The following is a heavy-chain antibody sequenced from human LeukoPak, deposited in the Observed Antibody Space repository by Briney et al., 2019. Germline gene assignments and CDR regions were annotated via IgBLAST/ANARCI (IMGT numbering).Heavy chain of an antibody. CDR2: IYYSGST. D-gene: IGHD6-13*01. V-gene: IGHV4-59*08. CDR3: ARRDSSSCIDY. Sequence: SETLSLTCTVSGGSPSSYYWSWIRQPPGKGLDWIGYIYYSGSTNYNPSLKSRVTISVDTSKNQFSLKLSSVTAADTAAYYCARRDSSSCIDYWGQGTLVTVSS. J-gene: IGHJ4*02. CDR1: GGSPSSYY.